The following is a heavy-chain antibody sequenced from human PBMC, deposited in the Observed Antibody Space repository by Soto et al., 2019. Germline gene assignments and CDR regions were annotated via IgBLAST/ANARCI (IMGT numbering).Heavy chain of an antibody. CDR3: ATATFPNGFYV. CDR2: FDPEHGET. CDR1: GYRVNELS. Sequence: QVELVQSGAELKKPGASVKVSCKVSGYRVNELSIHWVRQAPGKGLEWMGGFDPEHGETIYAQKFKGRVTMTEDTSADTAFMELSSLRSEDAAVYYCATATFPNGFYVWGQGTEVSVSS. J-gene: IGHJ3*01. V-gene: IGHV1-24*01. D-gene: IGHD1-1*01.